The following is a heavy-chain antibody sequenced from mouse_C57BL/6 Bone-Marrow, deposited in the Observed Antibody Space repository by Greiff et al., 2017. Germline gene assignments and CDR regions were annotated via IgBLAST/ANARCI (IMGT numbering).Heavy chain of an antibody. CDR1: GFNIKDDY. J-gene: IGHJ3*01. V-gene: IGHV14-4*01. Sequence: VHVKQSGAELVRPGASVKLSCTASGFNIKDDYMHWVKQRPEQGLEWIGWIDPENGDTEYASKFQGKATITADTSSNTAYLQFSSLTSEDTAVYYCTTGGLLYAYWGQGTLVTVSA. CDR2: IDPENGDT. CDR3: TTGGLLYAY. D-gene: IGHD2-1*01.